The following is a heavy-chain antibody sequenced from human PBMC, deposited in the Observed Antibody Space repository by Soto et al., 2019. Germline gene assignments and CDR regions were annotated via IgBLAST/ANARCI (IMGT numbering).Heavy chain of an antibody. D-gene: IGHD2-2*01. Sequence: ASVKVSCKASGYTFTSYGISWVRQAPGQGLEWMGWISAYNGNTNYAQKLQGKVTMTTDTSTSTAYMELRSLRSDDTAVYYCARDYCSSTSCYGGNFDYWGQGTLVTVSS. V-gene: IGHV1-18*01. CDR1: GYTFTSYG. CDR3: ARDYCSSTSCYGGNFDY. J-gene: IGHJ4*02. CDR2: ISAYNGNT.